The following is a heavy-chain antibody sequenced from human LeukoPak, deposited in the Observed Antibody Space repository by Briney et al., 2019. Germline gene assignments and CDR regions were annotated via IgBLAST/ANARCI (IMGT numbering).Heavy chain of an antibody. CDR1: GFTFSSYW. CDR3: ARAPYDFWSGYYYGY. Sequence: GGSLRLSCAASGFTFSSYWMSWVRQAPGKGLEWVANIKQDGSEKYYVDSVKGRFTISRDNAKNSLYLQMNSLRAEDTAVYYCARAPYDFWSGYYYGYWGQGTLVTVSS. J-gene: IGHJ4*02. D-gene: IGHD3-3*01. CDR2: IKQDGSEK. V-gene: IGHV3-7*01.